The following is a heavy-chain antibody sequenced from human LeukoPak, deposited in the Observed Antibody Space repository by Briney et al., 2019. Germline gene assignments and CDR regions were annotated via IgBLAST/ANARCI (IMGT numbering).Heavy chain of an antibody. CDR2: ISAYNGNT. CDR3: ARGEFGEFLDY. Sequence: ASVKVSCKASGYTFTSYGISWVRQAPGQGLEWMGWISAYNGNTNYAQKLQGRVTMTTDTSTSTVYMELSSLRSEDTAVYYCARGEFGEFLDYWGQGTLVTVSS. CDR1: GYTFTSYG. D-gene: IGHD3-10*01. J-gene: IGHJ4*02. V-gene: IGHV1-18*01.